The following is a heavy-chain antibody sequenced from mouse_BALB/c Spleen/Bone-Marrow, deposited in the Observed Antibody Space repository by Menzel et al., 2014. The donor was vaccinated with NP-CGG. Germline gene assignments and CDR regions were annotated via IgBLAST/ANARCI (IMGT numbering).Heavy chain of an antibody. V-gene: IGHV1S127*01. CDR3: TRSRDYGNWFAY. CDR2: IDPSDSYT. J-gene: IGHJ3*01. Sequence: VQLQQSGAELVKPGASVKMSCKASGYTITSYWMHWVKQRPGQGLEWIGVIDPSDSYTSYNQKFKGKATLTVDTSSSTAYMQLSSLTSEDSAVYYCTRSRDYGNWFAYWGQGTLVTVSA. D-gene: IGHD2-1*01. CDR1: GYTITSYW.